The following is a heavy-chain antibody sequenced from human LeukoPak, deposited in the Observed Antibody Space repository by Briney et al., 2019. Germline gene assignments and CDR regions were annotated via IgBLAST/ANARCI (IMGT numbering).Heavy chain of an antibody. Sequence: GGSLRLSCAVSGVTVSSTYMTWDCQAPGKGLEWVSLIYSGGSTFYADSVRGRFTISRDNSKNTVYLQMNSLRAEDTAVYYCARVQKWGQGTLVTVSS. J-gene: IGHJ4*02. V-gene: IGHV3-53*01. CDR1: GVTVSSTY. CDR3: ARVQK. CDR2: IYSGGST.